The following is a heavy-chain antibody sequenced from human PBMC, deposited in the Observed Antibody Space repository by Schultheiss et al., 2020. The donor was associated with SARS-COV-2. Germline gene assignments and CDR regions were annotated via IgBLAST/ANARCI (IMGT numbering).Heavy chain of an antibody. CDR3: ASVGLRFFTSDY. Sequence: GGSLRLSCAASGFTFSSYDMHWVRQATGKGLEWVSAIGTAGDTYYPGSVKGRFTISRDNAKNSLYLQMNSLRAEDTAVYYCASVGLRFFTSDYWGQGTLVTVSS. D-gene: IGHD3-3*01. CDR2: IGTAGDT. J-gene: IGHJ4*02. CDR1: GFTFSSYD. V-gene: IGHV3-13*01.